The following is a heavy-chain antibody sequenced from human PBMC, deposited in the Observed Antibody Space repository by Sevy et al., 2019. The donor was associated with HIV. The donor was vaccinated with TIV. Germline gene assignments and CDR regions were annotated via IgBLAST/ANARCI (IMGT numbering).Heavy chain of an antibody. CDR2: IDWDDDK. D-gene: IGHD3-22*01. CDR3: ARIRWYDSSGYTFDY. Sequence: SGPTLVKPTQTLTLTCTFSGFSLSTSGMCVSWIRQPPGKALEWLALIDWDDDKYYSTSLKTRLTISKDTSKNQVVLKMTNMDPVDTATYYCARIRWYDSSGYTFDYWGQGTLVTVSS. J-gene: IGHJ4*02. V-gene: IGHV2-70*01. CDR1: GFSLSTSGMC.